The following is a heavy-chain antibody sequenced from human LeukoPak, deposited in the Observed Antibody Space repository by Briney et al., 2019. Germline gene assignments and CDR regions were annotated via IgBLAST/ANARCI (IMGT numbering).Heavy chain of an antibody. CDR1: GFTFSNYA. CDR2: ISDSGVTA. D-gene: IGHD7-27*01. J-gene: IGHJ4*02. V-gene: IGHV3-23*01. CDR3: ANLNAPYWGNFDY. Sequence: GGSLRLSCVVSGFTFSNYAMSWVRQAPGQGLDWVSAISDSGVTAYYADSVKGRFTISRDNSKSTLYLQMNSLRAEDTAVYYCANLNAPYWGNFDYWGQGTLVTVSS.